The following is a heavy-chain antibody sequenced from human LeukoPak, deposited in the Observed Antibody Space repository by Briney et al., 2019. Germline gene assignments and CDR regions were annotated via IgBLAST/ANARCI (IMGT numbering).Heavy chain of an antibody. J-gene: IGHJ4*02. Sequence: PSETLSLTCTVSGGSISSYYWNWIRQPPGKGLEWIGYIYYSGSTNYNPSLKSRVTISVDTSKNQFSLKLSSVTAADTVVYYCARGADSSGYYSIFYFDYWGQGTLVTVSS. CDR2: IYYSGST. CDR1: GGSISSYY. V-gene: IGHV4-59*01. CDR3: ARGADSSGYYSIFYFDY. D-gene: IGHD3-22*01.